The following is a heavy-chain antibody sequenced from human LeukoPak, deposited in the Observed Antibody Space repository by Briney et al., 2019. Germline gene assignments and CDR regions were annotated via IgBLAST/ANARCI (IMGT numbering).Heavy chain of an antibody. CDR3: AKNGGILTGYSDY. CDR1: GFTFSSYA. Sequence: GGSLRLSCAASGFTFSSYAMTGVRQAPGKGLEWVSAISGSGGSTYYADSVKGRFTIYRDNSNNTLYLQMNSLRAEDTAVYYCAKNGGILTGYSDYWGQGTLVTVSS. D-gene: IGHD3-9*01. CDR2: ISGSGGST. V-gene: IGHV3-23*01. J-gene: IGHJ4*02.